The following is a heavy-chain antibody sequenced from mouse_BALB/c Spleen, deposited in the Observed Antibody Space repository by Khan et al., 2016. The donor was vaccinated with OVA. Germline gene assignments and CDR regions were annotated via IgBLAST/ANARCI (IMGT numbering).Heavy chain of an antibody. Sequence: QVRLQQSGAELARPGASVKLSCKASGYTFTDFYINWVKQRTGQGLEWIGEISPGSGDTFYNERFKDKATLTADKSSNTAYMQLSSLTSAASAVYWWARRNYFGYTFAYWGQGTLVTVSA. D-gene: IGHD1-2*01. CDR1: GYTFTDFY. J-gene: IGHJ3*01. CDR3: ARRNYFGYTFAY. CDR2: ISPGSGDT. V-gene: IGHV1-77*01.